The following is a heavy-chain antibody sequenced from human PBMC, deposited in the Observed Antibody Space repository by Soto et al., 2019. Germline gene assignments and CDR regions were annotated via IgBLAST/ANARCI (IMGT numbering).Heavy chain of an antibody. CDR1: GYTFTSYG. D-gene: IGHD1-1*01. Sequence: QVHLVQSGAEVKKPGASVKVPCKASGYTFTSYGITWVRQAPGQGLEWMGWISAHNGNTDYAQKLQGRVIVTRDTSTSTAYMELRSLRSDDTAGYYCARGRYGDYWGQGALVTVSS. CDR2: ISAHNGNT. CDR3: ARGRYGDY. V-gene: IGHV1-18*01. J-gene: IGHJ4*02.